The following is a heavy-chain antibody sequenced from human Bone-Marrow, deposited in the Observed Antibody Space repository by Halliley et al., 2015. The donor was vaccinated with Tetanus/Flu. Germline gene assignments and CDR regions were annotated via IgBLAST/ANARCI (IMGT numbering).Heavy chain of an antibody. D-gene: IGHD3-10*01. CDR2: INGSGRS. CDR1: GGAFSGYF. V-gene: IGHV4-34*01. J-gene: IGHJ4*02. CDR3: ATHGGDGGLSSFFDH. Sequence: GLVKPSETLSVTCSVSGGAFSGYFWSWIRQAPGKGLEWLGEINGSGRSNYNPSLKSRATISIDIVKRQVSLNLTSVTAADTATYYCATHGGDGGLSSFFDHWGQGSLVTVSS.